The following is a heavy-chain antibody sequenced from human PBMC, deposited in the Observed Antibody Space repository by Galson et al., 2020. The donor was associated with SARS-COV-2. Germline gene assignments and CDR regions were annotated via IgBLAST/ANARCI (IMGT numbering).Heavy chain of an antibody. D-gene: IGHD3-22*01. V-gene: IGHV3-74*01. CDR3: AKEFYYDSSGPLDAFDT. Sequence: GGSLRLSCAASGFTFSNYWMHWVRQAPGKGLVWVSRVNSDGSSRSYADSVKGRFSISRDNAKNTLYLQMNSLRAEDTAVYYCAKEFYYDSSGPLDAFDTWGQGTKVAVSS. J-gene: IGHJ3*02. CDR1: GFTFSNYW. CDR2: VNSDGSSR.